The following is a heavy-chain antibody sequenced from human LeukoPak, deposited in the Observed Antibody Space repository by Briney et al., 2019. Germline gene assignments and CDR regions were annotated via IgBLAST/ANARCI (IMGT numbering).Heavy chain of an antibody. CDR1: GYTFTGYY. CDR2: INPNSGGT. Sequence: ASVKVSCKASGYTFTGYYMHWVRQAPGQGLEWMGWINPNSGGTNYAQKFQGWVTMTRDTSISTAYMELRSLRSDDTAVYYCARLYSSGWPLECMDVWGQGTTVTVSS. V-gene: IGHV1-2*04. CDR3: ARLYSSGWPLECMDV. D-gene: IGHD6-19*01. J-gene: IGHJ6*02.